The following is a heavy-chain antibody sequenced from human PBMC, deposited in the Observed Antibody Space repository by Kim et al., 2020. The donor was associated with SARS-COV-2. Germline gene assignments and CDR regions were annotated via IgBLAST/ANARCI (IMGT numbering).Heavy chain of an antibody. V-gene: IGHV4-59*01. CDR3: ASWDYSDNAGLAL. J-gene: IGHJ4*02. D-gene: IGHD4-4*01. Sequence: NPSPKSRVTISADTSTTQFSLRLRSVTAADTAVYYCASWDYSDNAGLALWGQGTLVTVS.